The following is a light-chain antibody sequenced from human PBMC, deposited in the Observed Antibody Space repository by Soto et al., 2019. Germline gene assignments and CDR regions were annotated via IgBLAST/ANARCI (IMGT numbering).Light chain of an antibody. CDR1: SSDVGGYNY. V-gene: IGLV2-11*01. CDR3: CSYAGRYTYV. CDR2: DVN. Sequence: QSALAQPRSVSGSPGQSVAIFCTGTSSDVGGYNYVSWYQQHPGKAPKVMIFDVNKRPSGVPDRFSGSKSGNTASLTISGLQAEDEADYYCCSYAGRYTYVFGTGTKVTVL. J-gene: IGLJ1*01.